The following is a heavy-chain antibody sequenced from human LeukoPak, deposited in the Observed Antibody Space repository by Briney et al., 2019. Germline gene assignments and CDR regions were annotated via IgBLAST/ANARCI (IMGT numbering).Heavy chain of an antibody. D-gene: IGHD6-19*01. J-gene: IGHJ4*02. CDR2: ISSSSSYI. V-gene: IGHV3-21*01. Sequence: PGGTLRLSCAASGFTFSSYGMSWVRQAPGKGLEWVSSISSSSSYIYYADSVKGRFTISRDNAKNSLYLQMNSLRAEDTAVYYCARGVSSGSYWGQGTLVTVSS. CDR3: ARGVSSGSY. CDR1: GFTFSSYG.